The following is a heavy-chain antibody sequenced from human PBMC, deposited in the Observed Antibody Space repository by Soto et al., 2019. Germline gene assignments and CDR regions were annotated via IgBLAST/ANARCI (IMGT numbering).Heavy chain of an antibody. CDR2: IYYSGST. CDR1: GGSISDFY. D-gene: IGHD6-6*01. V-gene: IGHV4-59*01. Sequence: SETLSLTCTVSGGSISDFYWSWIRQPPGKGLEWIDYIYYSGSTNYNPSLKSRVTISVDTSKNQFSLNLRSMSPADTAVYYCERVGGLAARTFDYWGPGTLVTVSS. CDR3: ERVGGLAARTFDY. J-gene: IGHJ4*02.